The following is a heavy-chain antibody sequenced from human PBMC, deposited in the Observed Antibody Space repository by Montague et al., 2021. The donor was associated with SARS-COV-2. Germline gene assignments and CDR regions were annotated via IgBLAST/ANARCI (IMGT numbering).Heavy chain of an antibody. Sequence: SETLSLTCAVYGGSFSGHYWSWIRQPPGKGLEWIGEINNNGSTNYNPSLKSRVTISVDTSKNQFSLKSHSVTAADTAVYYCARGRIEVSMIVVVLTGASYYVDVWGKGTTVTVSS. D-gene: IGHD3-22*01. CDR2: INNNGST. CDR1: GGSFSGHY. CDR3: ARGRIEVSMIVVVLTGASYYVDV. J-gene: IGHJ6*03. V-gene: IGHV4-34*01.